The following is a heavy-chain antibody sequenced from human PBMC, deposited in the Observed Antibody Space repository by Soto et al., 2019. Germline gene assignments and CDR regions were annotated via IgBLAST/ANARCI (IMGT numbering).Heavy chain of an antibody. D-gene: IGHD2-2*01. Sequence: ASVKVSCKASGYTFTSYGISWVRQAPGQGLEWMGWISAYNGNTNYAQKLQGRVTMTTDTSTSTAYMELRSLRSDDTAVYYCARELGRYCSSTSCSPRRRLDPWGQGTLVTVSS. CDR1: GYTFTSYG. CDR3: ARELGRYCSSTSCSPRRRLDP. J-gene: IGHJ5*02. CDR2: ISAYNGNT. V-gene: IGHV1-18*01.